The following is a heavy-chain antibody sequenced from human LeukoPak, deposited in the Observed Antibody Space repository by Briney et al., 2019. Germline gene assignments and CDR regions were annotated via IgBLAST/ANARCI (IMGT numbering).Heavy chain of an antibody. V-gene: IGHV3-21*04. D-gene: IGHD1-26*01. J-gene: IGHJ6*03. CDR2: ISSSSNYI. CDR3: AKSGASPLYHMDV. CDR1: GFTFSSYS. Sequence: GGSLRLSCAASGFTFSSYSMTWGRQAPGKGLEWVSSISSSSNYIYYADSVKGRFTISRDNAKISMYLQMSSLRVDDTAIYYCAKSGASPLYHMDVWGKGATVTVSS.